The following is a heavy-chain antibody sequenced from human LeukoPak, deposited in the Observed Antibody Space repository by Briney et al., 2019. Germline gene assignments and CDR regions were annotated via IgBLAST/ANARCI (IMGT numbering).Heavy chain of an antibody. CDR1: GGSISSGGYY. Sequence: SETLSLTCTVSGGSISSGGYYWSWIRQHPGKGLEWIGYIYYSGSTYYNPSLKSRVTISVDTSKNQFSLKLSSVTAADTAVYYCARAPVLGATVFGVVTPLAFDIWGQGTMVTVSS. J-gene: IGHJ3*02. V-gene: IGHV4-30-4*08. CDR2: IYYSGST. D-gene: IGHD3-3*01. CDR3: ARAPVLGATVFGVVTPLAFDI.